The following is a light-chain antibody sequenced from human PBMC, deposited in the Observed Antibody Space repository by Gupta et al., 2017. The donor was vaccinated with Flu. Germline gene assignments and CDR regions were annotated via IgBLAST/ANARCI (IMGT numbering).Light chain of an antibody. CDR3: RQGAHWPWT. CDR2: LVS. Sequence: DVVVTQSPLSLAVTLGQPASISCRSSQGLVYSDGNTYLHWFQHRPRQSPRRLIYLVSNRASGVPDRFSGSGSGTYFTLRISRVEADDVGVYFCRQGAHWPWTFGQGTKLEIK. CDR1: QGLVYSDGNTY. J-gene: IGKJ1*01. V-gene: IGKV2-30*01.